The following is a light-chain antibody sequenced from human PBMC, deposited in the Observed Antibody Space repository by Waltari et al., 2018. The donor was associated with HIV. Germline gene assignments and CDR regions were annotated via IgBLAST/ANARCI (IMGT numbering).Light chain of an antibody. CDR2: DVI. V-gene: IGLV2-14*03. CDR3: TSPWV. Sequence: QSALTQPASVSGSPGQSITISCTGISSDAGVSWYQQLPGKAPKLMLYDVIKRAAGVPYRFSGSKSGNTASLTISGLQAEDEGEYYCTSPWVFGGGTKVTVL. J-gene: IGLJ3*02. CDR1: SSDAGV.